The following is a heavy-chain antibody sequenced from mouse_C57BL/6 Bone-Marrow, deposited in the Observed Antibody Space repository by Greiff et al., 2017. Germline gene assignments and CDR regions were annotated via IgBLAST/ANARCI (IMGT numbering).Heavy chain of an antibody. CDR3: ARRIPLDGYDWAGAMDY. CDR1: GYTFTSYD. D-gene: IGHD2-2*01. V-gene: IGHV1-85*01. Sequence: QVQLQQSGPELVKPGASVKLSCKASGYTFTSYDINWVKQRPGQGLEWIGWIYPRDGSTKYNEKFKGKATLTVDKSSSTAYMELHSLTSEDSAVYFCARRIPLDGYDWAGAMDYWGQGTSVTVSS. CDR2: IYPRDGST. J-gene: IGHJ4*01.